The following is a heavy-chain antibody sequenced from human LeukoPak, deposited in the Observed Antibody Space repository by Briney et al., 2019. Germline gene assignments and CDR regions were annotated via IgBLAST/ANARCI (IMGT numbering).Heavy chain of an antibody. CDR3: ARALPLRFYDILTGYPNWYFDL. V-gene: IGHV4-59*01. D-gene: IGHD3-9*01. Sequence: SETLSLTCTVSGGSISSYYWSWIRQPPGKGLEWIGYIYYGGSTNYNPSLKSRVTISVDTSKKQQSLKLSSVTAADTAVYYCARALPLRFYDILTGYPNWYFDLWGRGTLVTVSS. CDR1: GGSISSYY. J-gene: IGHJ2*01. CDR2: IYYGGST.